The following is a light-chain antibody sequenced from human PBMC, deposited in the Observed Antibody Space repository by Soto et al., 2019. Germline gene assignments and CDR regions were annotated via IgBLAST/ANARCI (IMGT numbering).Light chain of an antibody. V-gene: IGKV1-39*01. CDR3: QQSYSTPQT. Sequence: DIQMTQSPSSLSASVGDRVTITCRASQSISSYLNWYQQKPWKAPKLLIYAASSLQSGVPSRFSGSASGTDFALTISSLQPEDFATYYCQQSYSTPQTFGQGTKVEIK. CDR2: AAS. J-gene: IGKJ1*01. CDR1: QSISSY.